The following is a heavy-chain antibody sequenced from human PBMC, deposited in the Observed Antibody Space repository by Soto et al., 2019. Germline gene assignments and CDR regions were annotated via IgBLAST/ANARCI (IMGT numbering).Heavy chain of an antibody. Sequence: SETLSLTCTVSGGSISSYYWSWIRQPPGKGLEWIGYIYYSGSTNYNPSLKSRVTISVDTSKNQFSLKLSSVTAADTAVYYCARVYCSSTSCQYNWNYDDWCDPWGLGPLATV. CDR2: IYYSGST. CDR1: GGSISSYY. CDR3: ARVYCSSTSCQYNWNYDDWCDP. J-gene: IGHJ5*02. D-gene: IGHD2-2*01. V-gene: IGHV4-59*01.